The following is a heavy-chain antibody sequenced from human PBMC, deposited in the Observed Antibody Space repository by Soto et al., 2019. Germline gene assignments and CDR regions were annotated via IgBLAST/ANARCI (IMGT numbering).Heavy chain of an antibody. CDR1: GFTFSSYA. CDR2: ISGSGGTS. V-gene: IGHV3-23*01. CDR3: AKGGYYYDTSGPTFEY. Sequence: GGSLRLSCAAFGFTFSSYAMSWVRQAPGKGLEWVSSISGSGGTSYYADSVKGRFTLSRDSSKNTLYLQMNSLRAEDTAVYYCAKGGYYYDTSGPTFEYWGQGTLVTVSS. D-gene: IGHD3-22*01. J-gene: IGHJ4*02.